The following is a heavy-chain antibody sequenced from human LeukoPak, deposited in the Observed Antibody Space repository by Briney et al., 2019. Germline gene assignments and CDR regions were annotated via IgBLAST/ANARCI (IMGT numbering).Heavy chain of an antibody. Sequence: PGGSLRLSCAASGFTFSDYYMSWIRQAPGKGLEGVSYISSSSSYTNYADSVKGRFTISRDNAKNSLYLQMNSLRAEDTAVYYCARDPRRRGYYGMDVWGKGTTVTVSS. CDR2: ISSSSSYT. CDR1: GFTFSDYY. J-gene: IGHJ6*04. V-gene: IGHV3-11*06. CDR3: ARDPRRRGYYGMDV. D-gene: IGHD3-10*01.